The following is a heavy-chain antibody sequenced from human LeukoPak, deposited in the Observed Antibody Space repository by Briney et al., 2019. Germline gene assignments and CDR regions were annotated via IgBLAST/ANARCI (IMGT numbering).Heavy chain of an antibody. V-gene: IGHV2-70*11. Sequence: SGPTLVNPTQTLTLTRTFSGFSLSTSGMCVSWIRQPPGKALEWLARIDWDDDKYYSTSLKTRLTISKDTSKNQVVLTMTNMDPVDTATYYCARTTYYYDSSGYYYYYGMDVWGQGTTVTVSS. D-gene: IGHD3-22*01. CDR3: ARTTYYYDSSGYYYYYGMDV. CDR1: GFSLSTSGMC. J-gene: IGHJ6*02. CDR2: IDWDDDK.